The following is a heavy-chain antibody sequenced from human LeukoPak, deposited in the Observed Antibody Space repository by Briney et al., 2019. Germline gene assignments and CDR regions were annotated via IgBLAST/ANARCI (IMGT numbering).Heavy chain of an antibody. CDR1: GFTFSSDS. D-gene: IGHD7-27*01. Sequence: GSLRLSCAASGFTFSSDSMNWVRQAPGKGLEWVSSLSRSSRYIYYADSVKGRFTVSRDNAKNTLYLQMNSLRAEDTAVYYCARSLTGDLDWFDPWGRGTLVTVSS. CDR3: ARSLTGDLDWFDP. V-gene: IGHV3-21*01. CDR2: LSRSSRYI. J-gene: IGHJ5*02.